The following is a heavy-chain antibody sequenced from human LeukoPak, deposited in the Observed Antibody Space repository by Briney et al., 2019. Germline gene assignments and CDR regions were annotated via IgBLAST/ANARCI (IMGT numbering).Heavy chain of an antibody. CDR1: GYTFTSYY. V-gene: IGHV1-46*01. J-gene: IGHJ5*02. CDR3: ARGSVGVGLAANNLFDP. Sequence: GASVKVSCKASGYTFTSYYMHWVRQAPGQGLEWMGITNPSCGSTSYAQKFQGRVTMTRDTSTSTVYMELSSLRSEDTAVYYCARGSVGVGLAANNLFDPWGQGTLVTVSS. CDR2: TNPSCGST. D-gene: IGHD2-2*01.